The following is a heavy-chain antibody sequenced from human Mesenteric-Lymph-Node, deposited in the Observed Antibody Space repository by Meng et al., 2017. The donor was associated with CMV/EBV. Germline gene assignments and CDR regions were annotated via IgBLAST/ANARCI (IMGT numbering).Heavy chain of an antibody. V-gene: IGHV3-7*01. J-gene: IGHJ4*02. CDR2: IKQDGSEK. D-gene: IGHD6-19*01. CDR3: ARDDWSIAVAFDY. CDR1: GFTFSNYW. Sequence: RLSCAASGFTFSNYWMSWVRQAPGKGLEWVANIKQDGSEKYYVDSVKGRFTISRDNAKNSLYLQMNSLRAEDTAVYYCARDDWSIAVAFDYWGQGTLVTVSS.